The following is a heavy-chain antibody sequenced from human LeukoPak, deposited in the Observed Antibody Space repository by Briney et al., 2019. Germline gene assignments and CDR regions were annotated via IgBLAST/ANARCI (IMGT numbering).Heavy chain of an antibody. J-gene: IGHJ5*02. CDR2: INPNSGGT. CDR1: GYTFTGYY. D-gene: IGHD3-10*01. Sequence: GSVKVSCKASGYTFTGYYMHWVRQALGRGLEWMGWINPNSGGTNYAQKFQGRVTMTRDTSISTAYMELSRLRSDDTAVYYCARDYGSGSYRYNWFDPWGQGTLVTVSS. V-gene: IGHV1-2*02. CDR3: ARDYGSGSYRYNWFDP.